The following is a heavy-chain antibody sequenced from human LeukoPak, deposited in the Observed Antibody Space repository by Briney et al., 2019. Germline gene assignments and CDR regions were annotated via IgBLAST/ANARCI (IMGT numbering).Heavy chain of an antibody. CDR2: IYHSGST. D-gene: IGHD5-12*01. Sequence: PSETLSLTCIVSGYSISSVYYWGWIRQPPGKGLEWIGSIYHSGSTYYNPSLKSRVTISVDTSQNQFYLKLSSVTAADTAVYYCARDGYSGSDALWGQGTLVTVSS. CDR1: GYSISSVYY. CDR3: ARDGYSGSDAL. V-gene: IGHV4-38-2*02. J-gene: IGHJ4*02.